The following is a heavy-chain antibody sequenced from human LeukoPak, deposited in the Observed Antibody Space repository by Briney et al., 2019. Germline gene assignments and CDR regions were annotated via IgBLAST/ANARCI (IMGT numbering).Heavy chain of an antibody. CDR1: GGSISSGDYY. Sequence: SSQTLSLTCTVSGGSISSGDYYWSWIRQPPGKGLEWIGEINHSGSTNYNPSLKSRVTISVDTSKNQFSLKLSSVTAADTAVYYCARVGLYDFFDVYSPHYFDYWGQGTLVTVSS. CDR3: ARVGLYDFFDVYSPHYFDY. J-gene: IGHJ4*02. D-gene: IGHD3-3*01. CDR2: INHSGST. V-gene: IGHV4-30-4*08.